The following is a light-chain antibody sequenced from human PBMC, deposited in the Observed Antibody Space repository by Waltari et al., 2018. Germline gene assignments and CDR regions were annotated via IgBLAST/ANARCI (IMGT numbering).Light chain of an antibody. Sequence: EIMLTQSPGTLSLSPGESATLSCRASQSISKYLPWYQQKPGQPPRLLIYDASSRATGIPDRFSGSGSGTDFSLTISRLEPEDFAVYYCQKYGTLPATFGQGTKVEIK. V-gene: IGKV3-20*01. CDR2: DAS. J-gene: IGKJ1*01. CDR1: QSISKY. CDR3: QKYGTLPAT.